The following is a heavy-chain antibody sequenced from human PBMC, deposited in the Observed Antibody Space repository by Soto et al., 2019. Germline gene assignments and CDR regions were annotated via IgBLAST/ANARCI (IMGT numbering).Heavy chain of an antibody. Sequence: LRLSCAASGFTFSSYGMHWVRQAPGKGLEWVAVISYDGSNKYYADSVKGRFTISRDNSKNTLYLQMNSLRAEDTAVYYCAKDAVYTKFDYWGQGTLVTVYS. V-gene: IGHV3-30*18. D-gene: IGHD4-4*01. CDR2: ISYDGSNK. CDR1: GFTFSSYG. J-gene: IGHJ4*02. CDR3: AKDAVYTKFDY.